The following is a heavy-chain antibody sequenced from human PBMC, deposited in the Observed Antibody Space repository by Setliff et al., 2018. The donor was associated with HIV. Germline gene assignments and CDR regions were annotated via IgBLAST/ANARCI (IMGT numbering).Heavy chain of an antibody. CDR3: ARASRWGSIPFDY. CDR2: IYNSGGT. V-gene: IGHV4-31*03. Sequence: SETLSLTCTVSGGSISSVGYYWSWIRQHPGKGLEWIGYIYNSGGTYYNPSLKSRITMSIDTSKNQFSLKLNSVTAADTAVYFCARASRWGSIPFDYWGQGTLVTVSS. D-gene: IGHD2-21*01. CDR1: GGSISSVGYY. J-gene: IGHJ4*02.